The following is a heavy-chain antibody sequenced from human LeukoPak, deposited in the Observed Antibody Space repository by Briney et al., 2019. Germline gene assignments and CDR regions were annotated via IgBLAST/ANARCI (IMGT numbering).Heavy chain of an antibody. V-gene: IGHV3-23*01. CDR2: MSGGGLST. D-gene: IGHD6-6*01. Sequence: GGSLRLSCGAPDSNIGTYAVTWVRQVPGKGLEWVSGMSGGGLSTYYARSVKGHFTISRDTSKNTFYLEMNSLGANDTALYFCTKDRITGQGGASRILDYWGQGNLVTVSS. CDR3: TKDRITGQGGASRILDY. J-gene: IGHJ4*02. CDR1: DSNIGTYA.